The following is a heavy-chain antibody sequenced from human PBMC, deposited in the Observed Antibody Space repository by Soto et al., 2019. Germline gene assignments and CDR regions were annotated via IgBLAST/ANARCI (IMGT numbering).Heavy chain of an antibody. CDR3: ARSTVTNGNASYYYYMDV. CDR1: GFTFSSYW. J-gene: IGHJ6*03. CDR2: IKQDGSEK. D-gene: IGHD4-17*01. V-gene: IGHV3-7*03. Sequence: GGSLRLSCAASGFTFSSYWMSWVRQAPEKGLEWVANIKQDGSEKYYVDSVKGRFTISRDNAKNSLYLQMNSLRAEDTAVYYCARSTVTNGNASYYYYMDVWGKGTTVTVSS.